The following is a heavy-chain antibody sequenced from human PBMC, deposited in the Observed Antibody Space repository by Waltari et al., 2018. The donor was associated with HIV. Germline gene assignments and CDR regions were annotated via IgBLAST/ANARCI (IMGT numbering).Heavy chain of an antibody. CDR2: INPNSGGT. Sequence: QVQLVQSGAAVKKPGASVKVSCKASGYTFTGYYMHWVRQAPGQGLEWMGRINPNSGGTNYAQQFQGRVTMTRDTSISTAYMELSRLRSDDTAVYYCAREGARMTTMIYYYYGMDVWGQGTTVTVSS. V-gene: IGHV1-2*06. CDR1: GYTFTGYY. CDR3: AREGARMTTMIYYYYGMDV. J-gene: IGHJ6*02. D-gene: IGHD4-4*01.